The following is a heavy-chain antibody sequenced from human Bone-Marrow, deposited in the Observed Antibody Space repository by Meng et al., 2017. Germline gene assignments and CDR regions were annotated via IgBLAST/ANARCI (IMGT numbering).Heavy chain of an antibody. V-gene: IGHV3-30*04. D-gene: IGHD3-22*01. CDR2: MSDDGSNK. J-gene: IGHJ4*02. Sequence: GESLKISCAASGFTFSGYAMHWVRQAPGKGLEWVTLMSDDGSNKYYANSVKGRFTVSRDNSKNALYLQMNSLRDEDTAVYYCARGRADYYVSAPTDFWGQGTLVTVSS. CDR3: ARGRADYYVSAPTDF. CDR1: GFTFSGYA.